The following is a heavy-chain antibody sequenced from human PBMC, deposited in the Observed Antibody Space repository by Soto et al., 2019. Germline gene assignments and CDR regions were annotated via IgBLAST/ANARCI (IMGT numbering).Heavy chain of an antibody. Sequence: ASVKVSCKASGGTFSSYTISWVRQAPGQGLEWMGRIIPILGIANYAQKFQGRVTITADKSTSTAYMELSSLRSEDTAVYYCAREDNGERAPEESEFDPWGQGTLVTVSS. D-gene: IGHD2-8*01. CDR2: IIPILGIA. J-gene: IGHJ5*02. CDR3: AREDNGERAPEESEFDP. CDR1: GGTFSSYT. V-gene: IGHV1-69*04.